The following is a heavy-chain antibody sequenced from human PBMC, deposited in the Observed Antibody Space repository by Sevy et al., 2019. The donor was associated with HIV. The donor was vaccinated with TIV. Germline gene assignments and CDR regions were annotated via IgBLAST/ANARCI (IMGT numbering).Heavy chain of an antibody. J-gene: IGHJ3*02. CDR2: LNPSSRNT. CDR3: ARASARAYDAFDI. Sequence: AAVKVSCKASGYTFSVYDINWVGQVTGQGLEWMGWLNPSSRNTGYAENFQGRVTFSMDSSTSTGYMEMSSLRSQDTAVYYCARASARAYDAFDIWGQGTAVTVSS. CDR1: GYTFSVYD. V-gene: IGHV1-8*03.